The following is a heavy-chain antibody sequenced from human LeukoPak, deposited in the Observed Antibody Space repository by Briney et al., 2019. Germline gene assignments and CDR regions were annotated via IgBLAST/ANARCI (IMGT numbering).Heavy chain of an antibody. CDR2: SRNKADSYTT. D-gene: IGHD3-16*01. J-gene: IGHJ4*02. V-gene: IGHV3-72*01. CDR1: GLTYSAHY. CDR3: ANFFGDNFGY. Sequence: GGSLRLSCAASGLTYSAHYMDWVRQAPGKGLEWIGRSRNKADSYTTEYAASVEGRFTISRDDSKNSLFLQMSSLKTEDTAVYYCANFFGDNFGYWGQGTLVTVSS.